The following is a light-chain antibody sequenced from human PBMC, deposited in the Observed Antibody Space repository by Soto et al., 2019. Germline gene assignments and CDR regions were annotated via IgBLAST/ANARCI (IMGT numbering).Light chain of an antibody. J-gene: IGKJ2*01. CDR1: QSITTW. Sequence: DIQMTQSPSTLSASVGDRVTITCRANQSITTWLAWYQQKPGKAPKLLIYKATNLQSGVPSRFSGSGSGTEFSLTISSLQPDDFATYYCQRYNDYQYIFGQGTKLEIK. V-gene: IGKV1-5*03. CDR2: KAT. CDR3: QRYNDYQYI.